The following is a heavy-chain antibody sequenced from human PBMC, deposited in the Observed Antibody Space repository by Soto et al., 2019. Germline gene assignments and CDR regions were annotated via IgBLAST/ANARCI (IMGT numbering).Heavy chain of an antibody. V-gene: IGHV3-23*01. CDR3: ATRRGAGGHFDY. D-gene: IGHD2-15*01. J-gene: IGHJ4*02. Sequence: PGGSLRLSCAASGFTFSTYAMGWVRQAPGKGLEWVSVVSSGGGTHYGDSVKGRFTVSRDNSKKTLSLQMNRLRADDAAVYYCATRRGAGGHFDYWGQGALVTVSS. CDR2: VSSGGGT. CDR1: GFTFSTYA.